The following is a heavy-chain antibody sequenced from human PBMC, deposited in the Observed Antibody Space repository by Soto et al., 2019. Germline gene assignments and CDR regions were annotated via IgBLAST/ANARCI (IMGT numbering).Heavy chain of an antibody. Sequence: GGSLRLSCTASGFTFGDYAMSWFRQAPGKGLEWVGFIRSKAYGGTTEYAASVKGRFTISRDDSKSIAYLQMNSLKTEDTAVYYCTRERVYSSSWYGGKYYFDYWGQGTLVTVSS. CDR2: IRSKAYGGTT. D-gene: IGHD6-13*01. V-gene: IGHV3-49*03. CDR1: GFTFGDYA. CDR3: TRERVYSSSWYGGKYYFDY. J-gene: IGHJ4*02.